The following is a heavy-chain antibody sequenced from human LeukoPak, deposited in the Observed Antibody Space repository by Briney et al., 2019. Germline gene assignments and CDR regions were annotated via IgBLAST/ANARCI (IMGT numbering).Heavy chain of an antibody. J-gene: IGHJ6*03. V-gene: IGHV4-34*01. D-gene: IGHD6-13*01. CDR2: INHSGST. CDR3: ARGLGAAAGTRGYYYYYYYMDV. CDR1: GGSFSGYY. Sequence: SETLSLTCAVYGGSFSGYYWSWIRQPPGKGLEWIGEINHSGSTNYNPSLKSRVTISVDTSKNQFSLKLSSVTAADTAVHYCARGLGAAAGTRGYYYYYYYMDVWGKGTTVTVSS.